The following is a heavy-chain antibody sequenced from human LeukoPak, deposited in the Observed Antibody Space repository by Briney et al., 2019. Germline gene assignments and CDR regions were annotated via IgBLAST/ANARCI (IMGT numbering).Heavy chain of an antibody. CDR1: GFTFSSYW. CDR2: INSDGIST. CDR3: ASIAAGPYFDY. D-gene: IGHD6-6*01. V-gene: IGHV3-74*01. Sequence: PGGSLRLSCAASGFTFSSYWMHWVRQAPGKGLVWVSRINSDGISTSYADSVKGRFTISRDNAKNTLYLQMNSLRAEDTAVYYCASIAAGPYFDYWGQGTLVTVSS. J-gene: IGHJ4*02.